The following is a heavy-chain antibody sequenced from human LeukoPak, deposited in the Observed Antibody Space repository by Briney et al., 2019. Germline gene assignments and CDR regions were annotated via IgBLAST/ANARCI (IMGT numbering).Heavy chain of an antibody. D-gene: IGHD3-22*01. Sequence: GGALRLSCAASGFTFSSYSMTWVRPAPGEGGEWLLYISSSGSTIYYADSVKGRFTISRDNAKNSLYLQMNSLRAEDTAVYYCARDEYYDSSGYTSWGQGTLVTVSS. V-gene: IGHV3-48*01. CDR3: ARDEYYDSSGYTS. CDR2: ISSSGSTI. J-gene: IGHJ4*02. CDR1: GFTFSSYS.